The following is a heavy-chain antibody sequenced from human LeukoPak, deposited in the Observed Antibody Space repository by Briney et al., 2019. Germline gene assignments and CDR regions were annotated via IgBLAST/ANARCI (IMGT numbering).Heavy chain of an antibody. CDR3: ASQSPSSSWSLGY. Sequence: SETLSLTCTVSGGSISSSSYYWGWIRQPPGKGLEWIGYIYYSGSTKYNPSLKTRVTISVDTSKNQVSLKLNSVTAADTAVYYCASQSPSSSWSLGYWGQGTLVTVSS. D-gene: IGHD6-13*01. V-gene: IGHV4-61*05. CDR1: GGSISSSSYY. CDR2: IYYSGST. J-gene: IGHJ4*02.